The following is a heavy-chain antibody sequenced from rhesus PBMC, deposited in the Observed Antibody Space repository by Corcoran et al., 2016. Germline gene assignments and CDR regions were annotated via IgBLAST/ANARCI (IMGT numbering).Heavy chain of an antibody. CDR3: ARSAWNYTRFDV. J-gene: IGHJ5-1*01. D-gene: IGHD1-1*01. Sequence: VQLQESGPGPVKPSETLPLTCAVSGASISSNYWSWIRLAPGKGLEWIGRIYGSGGSTDSNPSLKSRFTISIDTSKNQFSLKLSSVTAADTAVYYCARSAWNYTRFDVWGAGVLVTVSS. CDR2: IYGSGGST. V-gene: IGHV4S2*01. CDR1: GASISSNY.